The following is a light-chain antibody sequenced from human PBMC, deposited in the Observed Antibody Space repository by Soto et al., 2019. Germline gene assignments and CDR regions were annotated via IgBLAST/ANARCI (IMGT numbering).Light chain of an antibody. Sequence: DIVMTQSPDSLALSLGERATINCRSSLSVLDSSNNKNYLAWYQQKPGQPPKLLIYWASTREFGVPDRFSGSGSGTDFTLTISSLQAEDVAVYYCQQYSSTLWTFGQGTKVEIK. V-gene: IGKV4-1*01. CDR1: LSVLDSSNNKNY. J-gene: IGKJ1*01. CDR3: QQYSSTLWT. CDR2: WAS.